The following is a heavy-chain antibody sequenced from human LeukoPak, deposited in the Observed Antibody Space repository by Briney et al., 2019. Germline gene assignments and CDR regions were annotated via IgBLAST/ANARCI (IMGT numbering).Heavy chain of an antibody. J-gene: IGHJ4*02. V-gene: IGHV4-59*08. CDR1: GGSISTYY. CDR2: IYYSGST. CDR3: ASLWFGELYFDY. D-gene: IGHD3-10*01. Sequence: ASETLSLTCTVSGGSISTYYWSWIRQPPGKGLEWIGYIYYSGSTNYNPSLKSRVTISVDTSKNQFSLKLSSVTAADTAVYYCASLWFGELYFDYWGQGTLVTVSS.